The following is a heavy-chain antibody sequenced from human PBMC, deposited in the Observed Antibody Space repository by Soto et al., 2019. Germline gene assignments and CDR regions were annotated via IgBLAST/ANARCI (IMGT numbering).Heavy chain of an antibody. J-gene: IGHJ6*02. V-gene: IGHV5-10-1*01. CDR3: GRTIFGVVIYYGMDV. CDR1: GYSFTSYW. Sequence: PGESLKISCKGSGYSFTSYWISWVRQMPGKGLEWMGRIDPSDSYTNYSPSFQGHVTISADKSISTAYLQWSSLKASDTAMYYCGRTIFGVVIYYGMDVWGQGTTVTVSS. D-gene: IGHD3-3*01. CDR2: IDPSDSYT.